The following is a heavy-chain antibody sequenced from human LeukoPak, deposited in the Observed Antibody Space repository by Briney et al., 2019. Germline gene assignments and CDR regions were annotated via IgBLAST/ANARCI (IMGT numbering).Heavy chain of an antibody. J-gene: IGHJ4*02. D-gene: IGHD4-17*01. Sequence: GGSLRLSCAASGFTVSSYYMSWIRQAPGKGLEWVSVIYSGGSTYYADSVKGRFTISRDNAKNTLYLQMNSLRAEDTAVYYCAKGHTDYGTGFDLWGQGTLVIVSS. CDR2: IYSGGST. CDR3: AKGHTDYGTGFDL. V-gene: IGHV3-66*01. CDR1: GFTVSSYY.